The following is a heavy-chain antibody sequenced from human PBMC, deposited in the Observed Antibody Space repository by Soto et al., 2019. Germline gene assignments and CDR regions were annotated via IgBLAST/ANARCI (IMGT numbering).Heavy chain of an antibody. Sequence: GESLKISCKGSGYSFTSYWIGWVRQMPGRGLEWMGMSYLGDSNTRYSPSFQGQVTISADKSINTAYLQWSSLKASDSAVYYCARQEYCSSTACYKVDSWGQGTLVTVSS. J-gene: IGHJ4*02. CDR3: ARQEYCSSTACYKVDS. V-gene: IGHV5-51*01. CDR1: GYSFTSYW. D-gene: IGHD2-2*02. CDR2: SYLGDSNT.